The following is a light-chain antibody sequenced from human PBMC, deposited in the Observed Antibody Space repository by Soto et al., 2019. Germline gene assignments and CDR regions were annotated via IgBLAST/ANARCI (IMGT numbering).Light chain of an antibody. Sequence: EIVLTQSPGTLSLSPGERATLSCRASQNLGSSYLAWYQQKPGQAPRLLIYSASSRATGIPDRFSGSGSGTDFTLTISRLEPEDFAVYYCSKKFTFGPGTKVDIK. V-gene: IGKV3-20*01. CDR3: SKKFT. CDR2: SAS. J-gene: IGKJ3*01. CDR1: QNLGSSY.